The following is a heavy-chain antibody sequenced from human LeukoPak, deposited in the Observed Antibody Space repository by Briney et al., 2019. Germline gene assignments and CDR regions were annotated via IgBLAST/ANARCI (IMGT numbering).Heavy chain of an antibody. Sequence: PSETLSLTCAVYGGSFSGYYWSWIRQPPGKGLEWIGEISHSGSTNYNPSLKSRVTISVDTSKNQFSLKLSSVTAADTAVYYCARDHGGTIDYWGQGTLVTVSS. D-gene: IGHD4-23*01. CDR1: GGSFSGYY. CDR2: ISHSGST. J-gene: IGHJ4*02. V-gene: IGHV4-34*01. CDR3: ARDHGGTIDY.